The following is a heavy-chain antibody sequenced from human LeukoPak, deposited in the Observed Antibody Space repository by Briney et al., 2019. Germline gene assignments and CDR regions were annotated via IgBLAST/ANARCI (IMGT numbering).Heavy chain of an antibody. J-gene: IGHJ4*02. V-gene: IGHV3-64D*06. D-gene: IGHD3-9*01. CDR2: IGPSGTST. CDR3: TGSTTGYYSY. Sequence: GGSLRLSCSASGFSFSAYAMHWVRQAPGRGLEYVSAIGPSGTSTYFADSVKGRFTISRDNSKNTVYLQMSSLRTEDTAVYFCTGSTTGYYSYWGQGTLATVSS. CDR1: GFSFSAYA.